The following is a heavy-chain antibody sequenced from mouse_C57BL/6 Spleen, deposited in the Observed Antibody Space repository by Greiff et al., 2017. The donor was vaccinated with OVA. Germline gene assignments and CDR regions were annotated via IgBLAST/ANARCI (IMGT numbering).Heavy chain of an antibody. Sequence: VQLQQSGPELVKPGASVKISCKASGYAFSSSWMNWVKQRPGKGLEWIGRIYPGDGDTNYNGKFKGKATLTADKSSSTAYMHLSSLTSEDSAVYFCARGITTSYYAMDYWGQGTSVTVSS. V-gene: IGHV1-82*01. D-gene: IGHD1-1*01. CDR3: ARGITTSYYAMDY. CDR2: IYPGDGDT. J-gene: IGHJ4*01. CDR1: GYAFSSSW.